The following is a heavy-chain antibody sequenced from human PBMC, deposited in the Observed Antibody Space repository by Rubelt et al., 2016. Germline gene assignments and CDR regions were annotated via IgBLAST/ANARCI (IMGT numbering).Heavy chain of an antibody. CDR2: INHSGST. D-gene: IGHD3-10*01. CDR1: GGSFSGYY. J-gene: IGHJ5*02. Sequence: QVQLQQWGAGLLKPSETLSLTCAVYGGSFSGYYWSWIRQPPGKGLEWIGEINHSGSTNYNTSLKSRVTISVDTSKNQFSLKVSSGTAADTAVYYCARGGRYYGSGSYQRHNWFDPWDQGTLVTVSS. V-gene: IGHV4-34*01. CDR3: ARGGRYYGSGSYQRHNWFDP.